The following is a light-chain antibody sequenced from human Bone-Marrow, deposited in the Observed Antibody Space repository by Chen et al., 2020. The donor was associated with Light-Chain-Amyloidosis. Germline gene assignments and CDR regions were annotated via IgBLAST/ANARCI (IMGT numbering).Light chain of an antibody. CDR1: QDISSS. V-gene: IGKV1-33*01. CDR3: QQCDNIPYT. CDR2: DTS. J-gene: IGKJ2*01. Sequence: DIQMPQSPSSLSASVGDRVTITCQASQDISSSLNWYQQNQGEAPKLLIYDTSILETGVPSRFRGSGSGTHFTFTISSLQSEDFATYYCQQCDNIPYTFGQGTKLEIK.